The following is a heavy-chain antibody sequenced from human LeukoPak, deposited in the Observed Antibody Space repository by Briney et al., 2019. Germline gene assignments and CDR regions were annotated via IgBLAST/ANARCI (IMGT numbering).Heavy chain of an antibody. CDR1: GYTFSNFG. J-gene: IGHJ4*02. D-gene: IGHD2-2*01. Sequence: GAPVKVSCKTSGYTFSNFGINWVRQAPGQGLEWMGWISGNNDNPNYGQKFQGRSTVTTDSSTSTAYMELRNLRFDDTAVYYCARDGTSTDDYWGQGTLVTVSS. CDR2: ISGNNDNP. V-gene: IGHV1-18*01. CDR3: ARDGTSTDDY.